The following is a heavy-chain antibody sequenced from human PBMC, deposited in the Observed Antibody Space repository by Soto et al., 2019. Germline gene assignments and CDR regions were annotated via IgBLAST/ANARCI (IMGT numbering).Heavy chain of an antibody. Sequence: SETLSVTCPVSGASMSSTDYYWSWIRQAPGKGLEWIGYVYYTGSTYYNPSLMSRLTISVDTSKNQFSLKLTSVTAAETAVYYCVRTAREGAVAPHWFDRWGQGTQVTVSS. J-gene: IGHJ5*02. D-gene: IGHD2-21*02. CDR2: VYYTGST. CDR3: VRTAREGAVAPHWFDR. CDR1: GASMSSTDYY. V-gene: IGHV4-30-4*01.